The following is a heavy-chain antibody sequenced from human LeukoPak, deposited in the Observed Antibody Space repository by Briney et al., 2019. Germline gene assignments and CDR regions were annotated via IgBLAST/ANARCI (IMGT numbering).Heavy chain of an antibody. CDR3: ARGQRLSYGDYFVLSYYFDY. Sequence: GGSLRLSCGASGFTFSSFGMSWVRQAPGKGLEWVSTISGSGDSTYYADSVKGRFTISRDNSKNTLYLQMNSLRAEDTAVYYCARGQRLSYGDYFVLSYYFDYWGQGTLVTVSS. CDR2: ISGSGDST. J-gene: IGHJ4*02. V-gene: IGHV3-23*01. CDR1: GFTFSSFG. D-gene: IGHD4-17*01.